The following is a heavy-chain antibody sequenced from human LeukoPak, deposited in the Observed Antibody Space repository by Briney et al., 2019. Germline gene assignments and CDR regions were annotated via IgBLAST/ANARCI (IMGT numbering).Heavy chain of an antibody. CDR1: GGSFSGYY. CDR3: ARVLNWNYFDY. Sequence: SETLSLNCAVYGGSFSGYYWSWIRQPPGKGLEWIGEINHSGSTNYNPSLKSRVTISVDTSKNQFSLKLSSVTAADTAVYYCARVLNWNYFDYWGQGTLVTVSS. V-gene: IGHV4-34*01. CDR2: INHSGST. D-gene: IGHD1-1*01. J-gene: IGHJ4*02.